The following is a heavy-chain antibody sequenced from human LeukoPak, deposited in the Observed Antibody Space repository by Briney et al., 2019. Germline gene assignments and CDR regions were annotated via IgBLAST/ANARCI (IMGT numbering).Heavy chain of an antibody. V-gene: IGHV3-15*01. CDR1: GFTFSNAW. CDR3: TTDLYIDCYDSPRRGFDY. J-gene: IGHJ4*02. Sequence: GGSLRLSCAASGFTFSNAWMRWVRQAPGKGLEWVARIKSKTDGGTTDYAAPVKGRFTISRDDSKNTLYLQMNSLKTEDTAVYYCTTDLYIDCYDSPRRGFDYWGQGTLVTVSS. D-gene: IGHD3-22*01. CDR2: IKSKTDGGTT.